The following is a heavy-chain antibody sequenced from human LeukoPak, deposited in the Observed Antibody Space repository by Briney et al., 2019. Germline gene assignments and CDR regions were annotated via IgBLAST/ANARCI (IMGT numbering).Heavy chain of an antibody. CDR2: IYSGGST. Sequence: GGSLRLSCAASGFTVSSNYMSWVRQAPGKGLEWVSVIYSGGSTYYADSVKGRFTISRDNAKNSLYLQMNSLRAEDTAVYYCARDGLYYDSSGYYLKDGSFDYWGQGTLVAVSS. J-gene: IGHJ4*02. CDR1: GFTVSSNY. D-gene: IGHD3-22*01. CDR3: ARDGLYYDSSGYYLKDGSFDY. V-gene: IGHV3-66*01.